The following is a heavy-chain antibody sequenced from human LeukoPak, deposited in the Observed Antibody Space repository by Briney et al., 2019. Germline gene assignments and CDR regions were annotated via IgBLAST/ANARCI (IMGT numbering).Heavy chain of an antibody. J-gene: IGHJ4*02. CDR2: ISWNSGSI. V-gene: IGHV3-9*01. Sequence: GGSLRLSCAASGFTFDDYAMHWVRQAPGKGLEWVSGISWNSGSIGYADSVKGRFTLSRDNAKNSLSLQMNSLRAEDTAFYYCARDRYKAQWLVLGYWGRGTLVTVSS. CDR3: ARDRYKAQWLVLGY. CDR1: GFTFDDYA. D-gene: IGHD6-19*01.